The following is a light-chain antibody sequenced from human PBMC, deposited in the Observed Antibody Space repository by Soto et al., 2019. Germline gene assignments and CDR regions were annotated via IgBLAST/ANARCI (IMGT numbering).Light chain of an antibody. CDR2: DAS. CDR1: QSISSW. V-gene: IGKV1-5*01. CDR3: QQYNSYSRT. J-gene: IGKJ1*01. Sequence: DIKMTQSPSTLSSSVGDRVTITGRASQSISSWLAWYQQKPGKAPKLLIYDASSLESGVPSRFSGSGSGTEFTLTISSLQPDDFATYYCQQYNSYSRTFGQGTKVDI.